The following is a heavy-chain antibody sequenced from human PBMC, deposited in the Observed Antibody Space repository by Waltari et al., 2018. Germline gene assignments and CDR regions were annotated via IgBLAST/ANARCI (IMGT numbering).Heavy chain of an antibody. CDR1: GFTFDDYA. J-gene: IGHJ3*02. D-gene: IGHD5-12*01. Sequence: EVQLVESGGVVVQPGGSLRLYCAASGFTFDDYAMHWVRQAPGKGLEWVFLISWDGGSTYYADSVKGRFTISRDNSKNSLYLQMNSLRAEDTALYYCAKGLVGHDAFDIWGQGTMVTVSS. V-gene: IGHV3-43D*04. CDR3: AKGLVGHDAFDI. CDR2: ISWDGGST.